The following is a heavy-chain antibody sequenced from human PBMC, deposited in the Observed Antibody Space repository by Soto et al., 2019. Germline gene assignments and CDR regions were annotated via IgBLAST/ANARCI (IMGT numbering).Heavy chain of an antibody. J-gene: IGHJ4*02. CDR2: IYYSGST. CDR3: ASRRDGYNSMYYFDY. Sequence: SETLSLTCTVSGGSISSGDYYWSWIRQPPGKGLEWIGYIYYSGSTYYNPSLKSRVTISVDTSKNQFSLKLSSVTAADTAVYYCASRRDGYNSMYYFDYWGQGTLVTVSS. D-gene: IGHD5-12*01. V-gene: IGHV4-30-4*01. CDR1: GGSISSGDYY.